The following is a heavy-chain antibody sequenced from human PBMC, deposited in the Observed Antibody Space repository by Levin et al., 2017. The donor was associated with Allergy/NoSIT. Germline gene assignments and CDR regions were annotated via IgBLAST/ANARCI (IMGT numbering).Heavy chain of an antibody. CDR3: ARGGRGAAAGFDY. CDR2: IYYTGST. D-gene: IGHD6-13*01. Sequence: SQTLSLTCTVSGGSISNYYWSWIRQPPGKGLEWIGYIYYTGSTDYHPSLKSRLTILLDTSKTQFSLKLSSVTAADTAVYYCARGGRGAAAGFDYWGQGTLVTVSS. V-gene: IGHV4-59*01. J-gene: IGHJ4*02. CDR1: GGSISNYY.